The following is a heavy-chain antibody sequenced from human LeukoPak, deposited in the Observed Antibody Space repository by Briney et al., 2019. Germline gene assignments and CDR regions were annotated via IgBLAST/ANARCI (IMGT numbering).Heavy chain of an antibody. CDR3: ARDDIPVI. Sequence: PGGSLRLSCAASGFTFSSYSMNWVRQAPGKGLEWVSFIFSAGRTDYAASVKGGFTISRDNSRNTLYLQMNSTRVEDTAVYYCARDDIPVIWGQGTLVTVSS. J-gene: IGHJ4*02. CDR2: IFSAGRT. CDR1: GFTFSSYS. V-gene: IGHV3-53*01. D-gene: IGHD2-15*01.